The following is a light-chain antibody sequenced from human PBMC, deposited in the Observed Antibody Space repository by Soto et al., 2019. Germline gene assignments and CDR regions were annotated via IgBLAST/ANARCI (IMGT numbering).Light chain of an antibody. V-gene: IGKV1-6*01. Sequence: AIQMTQSPSSLSASVGDRVTITCRASQGIRNDLGWYQQKPGKAPNLLIYGASSLQSGVPSRFSGSGSGTDFTLTISSLQPQDFATYYCLQDYNYPLTFGQGTKVEIK. J-gene: IGKJ1*01. CDR3: LQDYNYPLT. CDR2: GAS. CDR1: QGIRND.